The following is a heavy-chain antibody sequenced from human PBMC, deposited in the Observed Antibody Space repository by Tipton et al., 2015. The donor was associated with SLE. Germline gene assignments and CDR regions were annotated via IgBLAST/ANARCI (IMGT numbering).Heavy chain of an antibody. CDR1: GFTFSSYA. D-gene: IGHD4-17*01. V-gene: IGHV3-30-3*01. CDR2: ISYDGSKK. Sequence: SLRLSCAASGFTFSSYAMHWVRQAPGKGLEWVAVISYDGSKKYYTDSVKGRFTISRDNAKNSLYLQMNSLRAEDTAVYYCARGGTVTPFDYWGQGTLVTVSS. CDR3: ARGGTVTPFDY. J-gene: IGHJ4*02.